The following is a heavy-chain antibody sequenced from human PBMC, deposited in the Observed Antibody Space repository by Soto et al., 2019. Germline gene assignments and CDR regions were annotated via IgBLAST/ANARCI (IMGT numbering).Heavy chain of an antibody. CDR2: INSDGSTR. CDR1: GFSFNNYW. J-gene: IGHJ1*01. Sequence: GGSLSLSCAASGFSFNNYWMFWVRQPPGKGLVWVSHINSDGSTRTYADSVKGRFTISRDNAKNTLNLQMNSLGAEDTALYYFVGVRRDRYNYWGQGTLVTVYS. D-gene: IGHD5-12*01. CDR3: VGVRRDRYNY. V-gene: IGHV3-74*01.